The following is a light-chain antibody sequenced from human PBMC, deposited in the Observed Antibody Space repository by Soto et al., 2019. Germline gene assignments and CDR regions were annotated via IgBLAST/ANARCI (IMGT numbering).Light chain of an antibody. CDR3: QQYGSSPLIT. V-gene: IGKV3-20*01. CDR1: QYINTR. J-gene: IGKJ5*01. CDR2: QTS. Sequence: EIVLTPSPATLSSFPVDRVTLSCRASQYINTRLAWYQHRPGQAPRLLIYQTSIRAAGIPARFSASGSWTDFTLTISRLEPEDFAVYHCQQYGSSPLITCGQGTRLEIK.